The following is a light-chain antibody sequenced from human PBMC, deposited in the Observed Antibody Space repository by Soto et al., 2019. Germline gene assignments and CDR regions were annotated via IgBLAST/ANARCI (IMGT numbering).Light chain of an antibody. CDR1: QDITNY. Sequence: DIQMTQSPSSLSASVGDRVTIICQASQDITNYLNWYQQKPGKAPKLLIYDASNLETGVPSRFSESGYRIHFSFNISSLQPEDIATYYCQQYDNVPFTFGQGTRLEMK. CDR2: DAS. CDR3: QQYDNVPFT. J-gene: IGKJ5*01. V-gene: IGKV1-33*01.